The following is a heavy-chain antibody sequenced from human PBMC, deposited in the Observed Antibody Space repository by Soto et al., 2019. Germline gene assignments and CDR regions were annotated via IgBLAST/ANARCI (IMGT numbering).Heavy chain of an antibody. D-gene: IGHD3-22*01. V-gene: IGHV3-30*18. CDR3: AKERAEYSYDSSGYFDY. CDR1: GFTFSSYG. J-gene: IGHJ4*02. CDR2: ISYDGSNK. Sequence: GGSLRLSCAASGFTFSSYGMHWVRQAPGKGLEWVAVISYDGSNKYYADSVKGRFTISRDNSKNTLYLQMNSLRAEDTAVYYCAKERAEYSYDSSGYFDYWGQGTLVTVSS.